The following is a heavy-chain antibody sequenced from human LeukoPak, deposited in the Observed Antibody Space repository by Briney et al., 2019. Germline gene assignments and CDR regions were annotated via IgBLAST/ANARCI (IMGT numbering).Heavy chain of an antibody. CDR2: IKQDGSEK. D-gene: IGHD1-26*01. CDR1: GFTFSSYW. Sequence: PGGSLRLSCAASGFTFSSYWMSWVRQAPGKGLEWVANIKQDGSEKYYVDSVKGRFTISRDNARNSLYLQMNSLRAEDMAVYYCARGQYSGSYYDYWGQGTLVTVSS. J-gene: IGHJ4*02. V-gene: IGHV3-7*01. CDR3: ARGQYSGSYYDY.